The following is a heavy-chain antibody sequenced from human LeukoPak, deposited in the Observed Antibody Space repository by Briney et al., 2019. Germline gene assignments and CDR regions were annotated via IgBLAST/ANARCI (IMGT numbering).Heavy chain of an antibody. CDR2: ISYDGSNK. V-gene: IGHV3-30-3*01. J-gene: IGHJ6*02. Sequence: GRSLRLSCAASGFTFSSYAMHWVRQAPGKGLEWVAVISYDGSNKYYADSVKGRFTISRDNSKNTLYLQMSSLRAEDTAVYYCARETEDYYGSGSFIPTYYYYGMDVWGQGTTVTVSS. CDR1: GFTFSSYA. D-gene: IGHD3-10*01. CDR3: ARETEDYYGSGSFIPTYYYYGMDV.